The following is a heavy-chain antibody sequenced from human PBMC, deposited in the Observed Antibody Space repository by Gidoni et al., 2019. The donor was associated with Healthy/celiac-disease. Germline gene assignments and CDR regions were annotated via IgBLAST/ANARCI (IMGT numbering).Heavy chain of an antibody. D-gene: IGHD6-6*01. CDR3: ARSAARPFMDV. Sequence: QVQLQESGPGLVKPSETLSLTCTVSGGSISSYYWSWIRQPPGKGLEWIGYIYYSGSTNYNPSLKSRVTISVDTSKNQFSLKLSSVTAADTAVYYCARSAARPFMDVWGQGTTVTVSS. V-gene: IGHV4-59*08. J-gene: IGHJ6*02. CDR2: IYYSGST. CDR1: GGSISSYY.